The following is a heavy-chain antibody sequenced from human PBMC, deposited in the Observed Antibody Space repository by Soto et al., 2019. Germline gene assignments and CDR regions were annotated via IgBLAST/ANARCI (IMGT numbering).Heavy chain of an antibody. V-gene: IGHV3-48*01. D-gene: IGHD3-10*01. J-gene: IGHJ3*02. CDR1: GFTFSSYS. CDR2: ISSSSSTI. Sequence: PGGSLRLSCAASGFTFSSYSMNWVRQAPGKGLEWVSYISSSSSTIYYADSVKGRFTISRDNAKNSLYLQMNSLRAEDTAVYYCARADMVRGVTNAFDIWGQGTMVTV. CDR3: ARADMVRGVTNAFDI.